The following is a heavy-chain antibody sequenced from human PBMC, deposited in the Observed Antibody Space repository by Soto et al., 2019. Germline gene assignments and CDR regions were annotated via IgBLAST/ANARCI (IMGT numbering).Heavy chain of an antibody. CDR2: INTDASST. CDR1: GFTFSTYW. D-gene: IGHD6-19*01. V-gene: IGHV3-74*01. J-gene: IGHJ4*02. Sequence: EVQLVESGGGLVQPGGSLRLSCAASGFTFSTYWMHWVRQVPGEGLVWVSRINTDASSTSYADSVKGRFTISRDNAKNPLYQQMHSLRVEDTAVYYCASAQWSHTFDYWGQGTLVTVSS. CDR3: ASAQWSHTFDY.